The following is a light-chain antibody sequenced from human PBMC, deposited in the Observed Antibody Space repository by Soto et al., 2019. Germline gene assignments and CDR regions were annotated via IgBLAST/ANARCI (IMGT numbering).Light chain of an antibody. V-gene: IGLV4-69*01. CDR1: IGHSSYA. Sequence: QLVLTQSPSASASLGASVKLTCTLSIGHSSYAIAWHQQQPEKGPRYLMKLNSDGSHSKGDGIPDRFSGSSSGAERYLTISGLQSEDEADYYCQTWGTGLLVFGGGTKLTVL. CDR3: QTWGTGLLV. CDR2: LNSDGSH. J-gene: IGLJ3*02.